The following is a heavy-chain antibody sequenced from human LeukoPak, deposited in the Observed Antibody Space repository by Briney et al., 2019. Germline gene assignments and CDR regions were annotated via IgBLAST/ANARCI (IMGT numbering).Heavy chain of an antibody. Sequence: GGSLRLSCAASGFTFSSFGMSWVRQAPGKGLEWVSAISGSGVSTYYADSVKGRFTISRDNSKNSLYLQMNSLRAEDTAVYYCAKSGYYYYFDYWGQGTLVTVSS. D-gene: IGHD3-22*01. V-gene: IGHV3-23*01. CDR3: AKSGYYYYFDY. CDR2: ISGSGVST. J-gene: IGHJ4*02. CDR1: GFTFSSFG.